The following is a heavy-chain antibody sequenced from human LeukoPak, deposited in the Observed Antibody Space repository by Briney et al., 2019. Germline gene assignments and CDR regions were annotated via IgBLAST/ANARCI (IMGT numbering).Heavy chain of an antibody. CDR1: GYTFTSCA. J-gene: IGHJ4*02. CDR2: INAGNGNT. D-gene: IGHD3-10*01. Sequence: ASVKVSCKASGYTFTSCAMHWVRQAPGQRLEWMGWINAGNGNTKYSQKFQGRVTITRDTSASTAYMELSSLRSEDTAVYYCARGAEVLLWFGELFYFDYWGQGTLVTVSS. V-gene: IGHV1-3*01. CDR3: ARGAEVLLWFGELFYFDY.